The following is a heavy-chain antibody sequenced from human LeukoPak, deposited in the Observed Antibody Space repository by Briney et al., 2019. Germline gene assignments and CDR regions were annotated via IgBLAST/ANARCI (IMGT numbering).Heavy chain of an antibody. CDR2: ISSSSSSSDGGAR. CDR3: ARTGSSFDY. V-gene: IGHV3-48*01. D-gene: IGHD3-10*01. Sequence: GGSLRLSCTASGFTFSTYSMSWVRQAPGRGLEWVSYISSSSSSSDGGARRYADSVKGRFTISRDNYKNTVYLQMNSLRAEDTAVYYCARTGSSFDYWGQGTLVTVSS. J-gene: IGHJ4*02. CDR1: GFTFSTYS.